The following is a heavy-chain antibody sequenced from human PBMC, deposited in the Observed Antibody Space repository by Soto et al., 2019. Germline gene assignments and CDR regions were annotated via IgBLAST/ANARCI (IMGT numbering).Heavy chain of an antibody. CDR2: IYSSGST. CDR1: GGSISSYY. D-gene: IGHD6-19*01. Sequence: SETLSLTCTVSGGSISSYYWTWIRQPPGKGLEWIGYIYSSGSTNYHPSLKSRVTISVDTSKNQFSLKLSSVTAADTAVYYCVSGTVAVTSRFDHWGQGTLVTVYS. V-gene: IGHV4-59*01. J-gene: IGHJ5*02. CDR3: VSGTVAVTSRFDH.